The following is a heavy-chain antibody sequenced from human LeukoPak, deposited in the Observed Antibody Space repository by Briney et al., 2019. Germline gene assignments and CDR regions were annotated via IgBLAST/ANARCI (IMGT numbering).Heavy chain of an antibody. J-gene: IGHJ3*02. V-gene: IGHV4-59*01. CDR1: RGSISNYY. CDR3: AKSPSWGSGLDAFDI. D-gene: IGHD7-27*01. CDR2: IYYTGST. Sequence: ENLSLTCTVSRGSISNYYWSWIRRPPGKGLEWIGYIYYTGSTKYNPSLQSRVTLSVDSSKTQLSLKLNSVTAADTAVYYCAKSPSWGSGLDAFDIWGQGTMVTVSS.